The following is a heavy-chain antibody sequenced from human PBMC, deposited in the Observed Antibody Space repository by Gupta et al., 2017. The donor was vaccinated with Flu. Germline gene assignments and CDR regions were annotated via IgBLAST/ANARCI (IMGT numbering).Heavy chain of an antibody. J-gene: IGHJ4*02. CDR1: GYSFTTNW. CDR2: IDPKDSYT. D-gene: IGHD3-16*01. Sequence: EVQLVQSGAEVKKPGESLRISCQASGYSFTTNWIAGVRQMPGKGLEWVGRIDPKDSYTHYRPSFKGHVTISADKSTSTASLQWRSLKASDTAMYYCVRRARDGQSGNDLFDSWGQGTLVIVSS. CDR3: VRRARDGQSGNDLFDS. V-gene: IGHV5-10-1*01.